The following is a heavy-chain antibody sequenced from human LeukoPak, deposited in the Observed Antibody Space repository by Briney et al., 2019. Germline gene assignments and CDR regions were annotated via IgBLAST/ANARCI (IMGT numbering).Heavy chain of an antibody. CDR2: ISGGGGST. CDR3: AKDQGYSSSCDY. V-gene: IGHV3-23*01. J-gene: IGHJ4*02. CDR1: GFTFSSYA. Sequence: PGGSLRLSCAASGFTFSSYAMSWVRQAPGKGLEWVSAISGGGGSTYYADSVKGRFTISRDNSKNTLYLQMNSLRAEDTAVYYCAKDQGYSSSCDYWGQGTLVTVSS. D-gene: IGHD6-13*01.